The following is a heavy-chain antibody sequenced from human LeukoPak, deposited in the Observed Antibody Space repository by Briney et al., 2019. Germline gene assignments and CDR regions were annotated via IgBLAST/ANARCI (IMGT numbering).Heavy chain of an antibody. J-gene: IGHJ5*02. D-gene: IGHD6-19*01. CDR3: ARDSFSGRYDNWFDP. CDR2: IKQDGSEK. Sequence: GGSLRLSCAASGFTFSSYWMSWVRQAPGKGLEWVANIKQDGSEKYYVDSVKGRFTISRDNAKNSLYLQMNSLRAEDTAVYYCARDSFSGRYDNWFDPWGQGTLVTVSS. V-gene: IGHV3-7*03. CDR1: GFTFSSYW.